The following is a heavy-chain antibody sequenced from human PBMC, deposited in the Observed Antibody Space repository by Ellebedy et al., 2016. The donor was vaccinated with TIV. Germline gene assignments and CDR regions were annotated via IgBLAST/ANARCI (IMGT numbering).Heavy chain of an antibody. CDR2: INQDGSDT. CDR1: RFSFRSYW. CDR3: ATDGSYGDYRFPAHALTM. J-gene: IGHJ3*02. V-gene: IGHV3-7*01. D-gene: IGHD4-17*01. Sequence: GGSLRLSCAASRFSFRSYWMTWVRQPPGKGLEWVANINQDGSDTYYVDSVRGRFTIARDNAKNSLYLQMNSLRAEDTSVYYCATDGSYGDYRFPAHALTMWGQGTMVTVSS.